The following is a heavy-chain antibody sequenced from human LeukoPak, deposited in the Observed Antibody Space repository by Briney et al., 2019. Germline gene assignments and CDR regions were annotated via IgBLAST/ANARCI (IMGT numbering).Heavy chain of an antibody. J-gene: IGHJ4*02. Sequence: GGSLRLSCAASGFTFTNAWMNWVRQAPGKGLEWVSTISGGGGSTYYADSVKGRFTISRDNSKNTLYLQVNSLRAEDTAVYYCAKGGKWDVTPFDYWGQGTLVTVSS. CDR3: AKGGKWDVTPFDY. CDR1: GFTFTNAW. V-gene: IGHV3-23*01. CDR2: ISGGGGST. D-gene: IGHD1-26*01.